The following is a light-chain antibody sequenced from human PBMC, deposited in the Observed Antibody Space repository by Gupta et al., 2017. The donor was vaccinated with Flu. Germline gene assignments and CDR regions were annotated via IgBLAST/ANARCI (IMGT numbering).Light chain of an antibody. CDR3: QQYGSSYT. CDR1: QSLSSTY. J-gene: IGKJ2*01. CDR2: GAS. V-gene: IGKV3-20*01. Sequence: ELVLTQSPGTLSLSPGERVTLSCRASQSLSSTYLAWYQQKPGQAPRLLIYGASSRATDIPDRFSGSGSGTHFTLTITRLEPEDFAVYYCQQYGSSYTFGQGTKLEIK.